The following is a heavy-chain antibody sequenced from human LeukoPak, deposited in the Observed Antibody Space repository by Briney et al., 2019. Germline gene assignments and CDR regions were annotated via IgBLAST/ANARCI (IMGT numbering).Heavy chain of an antibody. D-gene: IGHD3-10*01. V-gene: IGHV3-66*01. J-gene: IGHJ4*02. CDR1: GFIVSSNY. CDR3: ARDISSYFVGYFDY. Sequence: GGSLRLSCAASGFIVSSNYMTWVRQAPGRGLEWVSVIYSGGSTYYADSVKGRFTISRDNSNNTLYLQMNSLRAEDTAVYYCARDISSYFVGYFDYWGQGTLVTVSS. CDR2: IYSGGST.